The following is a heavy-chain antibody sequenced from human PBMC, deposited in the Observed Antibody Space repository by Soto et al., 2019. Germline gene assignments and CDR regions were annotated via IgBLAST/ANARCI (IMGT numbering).Heavy chain of an antibody. CDR2: IWYDGRNK. J-gene: IGHJ6*02. CDR3: ARDRGGSGTDYYYGMDV. D-gene: IGHD3-10*01. CDR1: GFTFSSYG. V-gene: IGHV3-33*01. Sequence: QVQMVESGGGVVQPGRSLRLSCAASGFTFSSYGMHWVRQAPGKGLEWVAVIWYDGRNKYYADSVKGRFTISRDNSKNTLYLQMNSLRAEDTAVYYCARDRGGSGTDYYYGMDVWGQGTTVTVSS.